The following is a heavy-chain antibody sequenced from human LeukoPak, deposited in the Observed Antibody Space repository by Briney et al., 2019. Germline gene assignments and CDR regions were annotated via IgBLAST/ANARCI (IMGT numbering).Heavy chain of an antibody. CDR3: ARWGRTYNILTGYSY. CDR2: ISIRSNTI. V-gene: IGHV3-11*01. Sequence: GGSLRLSCAASGFTFSDYYMSWIRQAPGKGLEWVSYISIRSNTIYYADSVKGRFTISRDNAKNSLYLHMNSPRSEDTAVYYCARWGRTYNILTGYSYWGQGTLVTVSS. J-gene: IGHJ4*02. CDR1: GFTFSDYY. D-gene: IGHD3-9*01.